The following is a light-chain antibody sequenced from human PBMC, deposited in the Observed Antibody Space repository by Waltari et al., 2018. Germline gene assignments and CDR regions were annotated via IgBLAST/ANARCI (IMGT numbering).Light chain of an antibody. CDR2: GKN. V-gene: IGLV3-19*01. J-gene: IGLJ1*01. Sequence: SSELTQDPVVSVALGQTVRITCQGDSLRYYYANWYHQKPGQAPVLVMYGKNNRPPGIPDPFSGSYSGTTASFIITGASAEDEGDYYCNSRESRGSPLVFGTGNKVTVL. CDR3: NSRESRGSPLV. CDR1: SLRYYY.